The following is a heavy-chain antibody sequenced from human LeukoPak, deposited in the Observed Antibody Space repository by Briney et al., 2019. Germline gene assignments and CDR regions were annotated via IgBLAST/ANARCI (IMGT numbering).Heavy chain of an antibody. J-gene: IGHJ3*02. CDR1: GYTFTSYY. CDR2: INPSGGST. V-gene: IGHV1-46*01. D-gene: IGHD6-19*01. Sequence: ASVKVSCKASGYTFTSYYMHWVRQAPGQGLEWMGIINPSGGSTSYAQKFQGRVTMTRDTSTSTVYVELSSLRSEDTAVYYCARASIAVAGSFDIWGQGTMVTISS. CDR3: ARASIAVAGSFDI.